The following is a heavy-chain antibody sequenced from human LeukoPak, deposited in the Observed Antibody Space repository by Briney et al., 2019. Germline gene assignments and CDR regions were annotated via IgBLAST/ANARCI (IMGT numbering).Heavy chain of an antibody. CDR3: ERARGRSYGSVPYYYYYMDV. CDR1: GCSISSGSYY. J-gene: IGHJ6*03. CDR2: IYTSGST. Sequence: SETLSLTCTASGCSISSGSYYWSWIRQPAGKGLEWIGRIYTSGSTNYNPSLKSRVTISVDTYNNQFFLKLSSVTAADTVVYYCERARGRSYGSVPYYYYYMDVWGKGTTVTVSS. D-gene: IGHD5-18*01. V-gene: IGHV4-61*02.